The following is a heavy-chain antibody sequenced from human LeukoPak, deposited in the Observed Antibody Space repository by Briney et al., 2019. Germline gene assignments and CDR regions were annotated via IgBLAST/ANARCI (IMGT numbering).Heavy chain of an antibody. J-gene: IGHJ5*02. Sequence: GGSLRLSCAASGFTFDDYGMSWARQAPGKGLEWVSSLTATGAGTYYADSVKGRFTISRDNSKNTVFLQLTSLKVEDTALYYCAARGPQQQLAWGQGTLVTVSS. V-gene: IGHV3-23*01. CDR3: AARGPQQQLA. CDR2: LTATGAGT. CDR1: GFTFDDYG. D-gene: IGHD6-13*01.